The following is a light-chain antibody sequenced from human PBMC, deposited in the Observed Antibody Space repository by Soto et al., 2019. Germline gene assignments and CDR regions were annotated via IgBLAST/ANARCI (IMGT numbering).Light chain of an antibody. CDR1: QSVSSNY. J-gene: IGKJ1*01. Sequence: DIVLTQSAGTLSLSPGERATLSCRASQSVSSNYLAWYQQNHGQPPRLLIYGASSRATDIPDRFSGSLYGTDFNLTISRLETEDFAVYYGQQYGTSPRTFGQGTKVDIK. CDR3: QQYGTSPRT. V-gene: IGKV3-20*01. CDR2: GAS.